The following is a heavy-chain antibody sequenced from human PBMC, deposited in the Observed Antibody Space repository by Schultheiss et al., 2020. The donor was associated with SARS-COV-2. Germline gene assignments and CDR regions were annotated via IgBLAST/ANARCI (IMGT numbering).Heavy chain of an antibody. J-gene: IGHJ3*02. V-gene: IGHV4-59*01. D-gene: IGHD4-11*01. Sequence: SETLSLTCTVSGVSISSYCWNWIRQSPGKGLEWIGYIYYSGSTNYNPSLKSRVTISVDTSKNQFSLKLSSVTAADTAVYYCARAPLETVTSDDAFDIWGQGTMVTVSS. CDR3: ARAPLETVTSDDAFDI. CDR2: IYYSGST. CDR1: GVSISSYC.